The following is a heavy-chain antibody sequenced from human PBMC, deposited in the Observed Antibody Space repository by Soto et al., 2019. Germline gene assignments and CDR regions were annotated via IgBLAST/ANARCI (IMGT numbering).Heavy chain of an antibody. CDR1: GGSFSGYY. CDR3: ARGLFEGSSIAAPF. V-gene: IGHV4-34*01. D-gene: IGHD6-6*01. CDR2: INHSGST. J-gene: IGHJ4*02. Sequence: PSETLSLTCAVYGGSFSGYYWSWIRQPPGKGLEWIGEINHSGSTNYNPSLKSRVTISVDTSKNQFSLKLSSVTAADTAVYYCARGLFEGSSIAAPFWGQGTLVTVSS.